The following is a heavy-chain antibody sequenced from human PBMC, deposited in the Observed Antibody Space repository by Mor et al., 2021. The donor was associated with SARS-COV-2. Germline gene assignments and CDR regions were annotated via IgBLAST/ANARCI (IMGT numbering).Heavy chain of an antibody. Sequence: VRQAPGKGLEWVGRINRESDGATPDYAAPVKGRFTISRDDSKNTLYLQMNSLQTEDTALYYCNTYSSGSFNYWGPGTLVTVSS. J-gene: IGHJ4*02. V-gene: IGHV3-15*01. CDR3: NTYSSGSFNY. D-gene: IGHD3-22*01. CDR2: INRESDGATP.